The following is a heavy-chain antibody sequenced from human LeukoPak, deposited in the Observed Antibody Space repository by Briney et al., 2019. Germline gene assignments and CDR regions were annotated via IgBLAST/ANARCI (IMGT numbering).Heavy chain of an antibody. CDR1: GYPFTGYY. Sequence: ASVKVSCKPSGYPFTGYYMHWVRQAPGQGLEWMGWINPNSGGTNYAQKFQGRVTITADKSTSTAYMELSSLRSEDTAVYYCASWEDYFDYWGQGTLVTVSS. V-gene: IGHV1-2*02. J-gene: IGHJ4*02. CDR3: ASWEDYFDY. CDR2: INPNSGGT. D-gene: IGHD1-26*01.